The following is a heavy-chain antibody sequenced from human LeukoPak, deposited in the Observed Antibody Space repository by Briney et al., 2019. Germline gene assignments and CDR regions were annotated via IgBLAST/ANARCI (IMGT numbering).Heavy chain of an antibody. V-gene: IGHV5-51*01. D-gene: IGHD5-18*01. CDR3: ARRGNWDTAMVIPHDSWFDP. CDR2: IYPGDSDT. Sequence: GESLKISCKGSGYSFTSYWIGWVRPMPGKGLEWMGIIYPGDSDTRYSPSFQGQVTISADKSISTAYLQWSSLKASDTAMYYCARRGNWDTAMVIPHDSWFDPWGQGTLVTVSS. J-gene: IGHJ5*02. CDR1: GYSFTSYW.